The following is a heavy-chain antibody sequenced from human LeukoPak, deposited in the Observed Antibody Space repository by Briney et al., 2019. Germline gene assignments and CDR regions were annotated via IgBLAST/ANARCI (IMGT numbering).Heavy chain of an antibody. Sequence: PGGSLRLSCAASGFTFSSYWMSWVRQAPGKGLEWVANIKQDGSEKYYVDSVKGRFTISRDNAKNSLYLQMNSLRAEDTAVYYCARDPYGDYVYAFDIWSQGTMVTVSS. V-gene: IGHV3-7*01. CDR2: IKQDGSEK. J-gene: IGHJ3*02. CDR3: ARDPYGDYVYAFDI. D-gene: IGHD4-17*01. CDR1: GFTFSSYW.